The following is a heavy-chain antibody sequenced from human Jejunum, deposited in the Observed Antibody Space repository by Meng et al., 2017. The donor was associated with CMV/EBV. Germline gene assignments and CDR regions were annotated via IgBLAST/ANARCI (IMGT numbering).Heavy chain of an antibody. CDR3: ARGGWGNWNFEH. CDR1: GGSRTTHNYY. J-gene: IGHJ4*02. CDR2: VEDGGTT. V-gene: IGHV4-61*01. D-gene: IGHD3-16*01. Sequence: SGGSRTTHNYYWFWIRLPPGKGLEWIGLVEDGGTTRYKPSLVSRVSISVDTSKNQFSLTLNSVTAADTAIYYCARGGWGNWNFEHWGQGKRVTVSS.